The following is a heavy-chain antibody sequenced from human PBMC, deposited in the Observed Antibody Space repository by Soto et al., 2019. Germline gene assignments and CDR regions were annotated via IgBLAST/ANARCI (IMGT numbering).Heavy chain of an antibody. CDR1: GFTFSSYG. D-gene: IGHD3-10*01. CDR2: IWYDGSNK. CDR3: ARAQYYYGSGSYYNVQHYYYGMDV. J-gene: IGHJ6*02. V-gene: IGHV3-33*01. Sequence: PVGSLRLSCAASGFTFSSYGMHWVRQAPGKGLEWVAVIWYDGSNKYYADSVKSRFTISRDNSKNTLYLQMNSLRAEDTAVYYCARAQYYYGSGSYYNVQHYYYGMDVSGQGTTVAVSS.